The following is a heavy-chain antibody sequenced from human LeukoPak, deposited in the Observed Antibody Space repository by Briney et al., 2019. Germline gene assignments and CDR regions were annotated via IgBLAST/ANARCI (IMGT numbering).Heavy chain of an antibody. CDR2: INYSGGT. J-gene: IGHJ4*02. Sequence: SETLSLTCTVSGGSIISYYWTWIRQPPGKGLEWIGYINYSGGTNYNPSLNSRVTISVDTSKNLFSLKVSSVTAADTALYYCAAATIAAAGFSLDFWGQGTLVTVSS. CDR3: AAATIAAAGFSLDF. V-gene: IGHV4-59*01. D-gene: IGHD6-13*01. CDR1: GGSIISYY.